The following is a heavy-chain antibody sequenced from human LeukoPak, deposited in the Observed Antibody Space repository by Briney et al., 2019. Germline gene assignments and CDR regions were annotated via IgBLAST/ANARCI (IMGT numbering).Heavy chain of an antibody. CDR1: GFTFSSYA. J-gene: IGHJ4*02. V-gene: IGHV3-23*01. CDR2: ISGSGGST. D-gene: IGHD3-10*01. CDR3: AKVEWNSELLWFGEFLSPLAYFDY. Sequence: GGSLRLSCAASGFTFSSYAMSWVRQAPGKGLEGVSAISGSGGSTYYADSVKGRFTISRDNSKNTLYLQMNSLRAEDTAVYYCAKVEWNSELLWFGEFLSPLAYFDYWGQGTLVTVSS.